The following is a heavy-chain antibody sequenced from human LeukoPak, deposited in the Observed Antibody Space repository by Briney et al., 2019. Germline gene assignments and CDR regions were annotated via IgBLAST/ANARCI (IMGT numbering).Heavy chain of an antibody. D-gene: IGHD3-22*01. CDR3: ARFRGDSYHYYYMDV. CDR2: INPSSGGT. CDR1: GYTFTSYG. Sequence: ASVKVSCKASGYTFTSYGISWVRQAPGQGLEWMGWINPSSGGTKYAQKFQGRVTMTRDTSITTAYMELSRLRPDDTAVYYCARFRGDSYHYYYMDVWGKGTTVTVSS. V-gene: IGHV1-2*02. J-gene: IGHJ6*03.